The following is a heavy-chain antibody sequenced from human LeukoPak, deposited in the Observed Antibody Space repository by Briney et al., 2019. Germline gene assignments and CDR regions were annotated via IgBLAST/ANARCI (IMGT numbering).Heavy chain of an antibody. CDR1: GFSFSTYA. CDR2: ISGSGGTT. Sequence: GGSLRLSCAASGFSFSTYAMTWVRQAPGEGLEWISAISGSGGTTYYADSVKGRFTISRDNARDSLYLQMNSLRAEDTAVYYCARDLSGVTGYTYGRGIDYWGQGTLVTVSS. D-gene: IGHD5-18*01. J-gene: IGHJ4*02. CDR3: ARDLSGVTGYTYGRGIDY. V-gene: IGHV3-23*01.